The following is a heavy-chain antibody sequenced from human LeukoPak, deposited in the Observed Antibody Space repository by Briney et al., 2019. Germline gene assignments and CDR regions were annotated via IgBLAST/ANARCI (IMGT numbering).Heavy chain of an antibody. CDR2: ISGSSRYI. J-gene: IGHJ3*02. CDR1: GFAFSSST. D-gene: IGHD1-14*01. CDR3: ATVAGAAFVI. V-gene: IGHV3-21*01. Sequence: GGSLRLSCAAFGFAFSSSTMNWVSQAPGKWLEWVSSISGSSRYIYYADSVKGRFNFSRDNAKNSLYLHMSRLRGEDTAVYDCATVAGAAFVIGAQGTMVRVSS.